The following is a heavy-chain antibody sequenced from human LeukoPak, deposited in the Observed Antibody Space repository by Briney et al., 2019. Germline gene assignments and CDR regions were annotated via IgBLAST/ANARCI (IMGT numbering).Heavy chain of an antibody. D-gene: IGHD6-13*01. CDR3: ARGGIAATSTDY. CDR2: ISWDGGSI. Sequence: GGSLRLSCVASGFTFDDYAMHWVRQAPGKGLEWVSVISWDGGSIDYADSVKGRLTISRDNSKNSLYLQMNSLRAEDTAVYFCARGGIAATSTDYWGQGTLVTVSS. CDR1: GFTFDDYA. J-gene: IGHJ4*02. V-gene: IGHV3-43D*03.